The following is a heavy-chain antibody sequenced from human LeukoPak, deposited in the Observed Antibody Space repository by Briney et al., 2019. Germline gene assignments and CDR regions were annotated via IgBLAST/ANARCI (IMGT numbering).Heavy chain of an antibody. V-gene: IGHV1-46*01. CDR2: INPSGGST. Sequence: ASVKVSCKASGYTFTSYYMHWVRQAPGQGLEWMGIINPSGGSTSYAQKFQGRVTMTRDTSTSTVYMELSSLRSEDTAVYYCARDLGIAAAGTPYYFDYWGQGTLVTVSS. CDR1: GYTFTSYY. D-gene: IGHD6-13*01. J-gene: IGHJ4*02. CDR3: ARDLGIAAAGTPYYFDY.